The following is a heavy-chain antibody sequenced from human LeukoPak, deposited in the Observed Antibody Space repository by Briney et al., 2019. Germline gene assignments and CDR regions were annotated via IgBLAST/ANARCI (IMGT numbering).Heavy chain of an antibody. D-gene: IGHD3-22*01. V-gene: IGHV3-21*03. CDR3: TRSSSYYYDSSGYSH. CDR2: ISSSSSYI. CDR1: GFTFSSYS. J-gene: IGHJ4*02. Sequence: KPGGSLRLSCAASGFTFSSYSMNWVRQAPGKGLEWVSSISSSSSYIYYADSVKGRFTISRDNAKNSLYLQMNSLRAEDTAVYYCTRSSSYYYDSSGYSHWGQGTLVTVSS.